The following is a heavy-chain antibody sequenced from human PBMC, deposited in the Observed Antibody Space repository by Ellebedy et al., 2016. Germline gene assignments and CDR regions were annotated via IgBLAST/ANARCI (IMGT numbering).Heavy chain of an antibody. J-gene: IGHJ4*02. CDR3: ARDLGGFLGFDS. Sequence: GGSLRLSCAASRLTFSSYPMNWVRQAPGKGLEWVSYISSSSSTIYYADSVKGRFTISRDNAKNSLFLQMNSLRDEDTATYYCARDLGGFLGFDSWGQGTVVTVSS. CDR1: RLTFSSYP. V-gene: IGHV3-48*02. CDR2: ISSSSSTI. D-gene: IGHD3-16*02.